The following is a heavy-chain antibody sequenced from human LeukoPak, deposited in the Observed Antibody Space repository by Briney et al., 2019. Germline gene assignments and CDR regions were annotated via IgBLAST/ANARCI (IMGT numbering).Heavy chain of an antibody. J-gene: IGHJ4*02. D-gene: IGHD4-11*01. CDR3: ARLYSNYYYYYMDY. Sequence: RPGGSLRLSCAASGFTFSSYWMHWVRQAPGKGLVWVSGINWSGDSTGYADSVKGRFTISRDNAKNSLYLQMNSLRAEDTALYHCARLYSNYYYYYMDYWGQGTLVTVSS. CDR2: INWSGDST. CDR1: GFTFSSYW. V-gene: IGHV3-20*01.